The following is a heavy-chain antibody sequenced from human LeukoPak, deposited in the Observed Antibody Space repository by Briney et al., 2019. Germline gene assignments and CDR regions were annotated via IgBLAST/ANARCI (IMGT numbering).Heavy chain of an antibody. J-gene: IGHJ4*02. CDR2: ITGTGGST. D-gene: IGHD6-19*01. CDR3: AKDHGTAVAGFYY. V-gene: IGHV3-23*01. Sequence: TGASLRLSCAASRFSLSAYGVSWVRQPPGKGLEWVSGITGTGGSTYYADSVKGRFTVSRDTSKNTLYLQMNSLRAEDTAIYYCAKDHGTAVAGFYYWGQGTLVTVSS. CDR1: RFSLSAYG.